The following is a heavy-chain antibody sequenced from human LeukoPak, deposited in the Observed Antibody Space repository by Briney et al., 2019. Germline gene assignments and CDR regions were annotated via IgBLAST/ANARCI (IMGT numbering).Heavy chain of an antibody. J-gene: IGHJ4*02. CDR1: GFTFSSYG. CDR2: IWYDGSNK. V-gene: IGHV3-33*01. CDR3: AREITALEGSPYGSGSYYVDY. Sequence: GGSLRLSCAASGFTFSSYGMHWVRQAPGKGLEWVAVIWYDGSNKYYADSVKGRFTISRGNSKNTLYLQMNSLRAEDTAVYYCAREITALEGSPYGSGSYYVDYWGQGTLVTVSS. D-gene: IGHD3-10*01.